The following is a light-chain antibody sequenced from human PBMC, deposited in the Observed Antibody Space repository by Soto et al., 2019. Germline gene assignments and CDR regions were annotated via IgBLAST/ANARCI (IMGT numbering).Light chain of an antibody. J-gene: IGKJ5*01. CDR1: QSVSSN. CDR2: GAS. V-gene: IGKV3-15*01. Sequence: ELVITHSRATLSVSPGERATVSCRVSQSVSSNLAWYQQKHGQAPRLLIHGASTRATGIPARFSGSGSGTEFTLTLSSLQSEDFAVYYCQQYNNWPRSITLGQGTRLEIK. CDR3: QQYNNWPRSIT.